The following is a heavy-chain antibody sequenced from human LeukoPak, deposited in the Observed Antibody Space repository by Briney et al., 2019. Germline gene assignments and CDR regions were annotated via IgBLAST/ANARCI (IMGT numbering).Heavy chain of an antibody. CDR2: ISSTSGYI. V-gene: IGHV3-21*01. Sequence: PGGSLRLSCAASGFTFSTYSMNWVRQAPGKGLEWASSISSTSGYISYTDSVKGRFAISRDNAKNSLYLQMNSLRAEDTAVYYCTRRYCTATNCYSFDYWGQGTLVTVSS. CDR3: TRRYCTATNCYSFDY. J-gene: IGHJ4*02. D-gene: IGHD2-15*01. CDR1: GFTFSTYS.